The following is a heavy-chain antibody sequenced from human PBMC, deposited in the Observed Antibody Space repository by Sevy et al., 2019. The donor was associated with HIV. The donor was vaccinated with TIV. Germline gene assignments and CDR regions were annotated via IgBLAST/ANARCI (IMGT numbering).Heavy chain of an antibody. CDR2: IKQDGSEK. Sequence: GGSLRLSCAASGFTFSSYWMSWVRQAPGKGLEWVANIKQDGSEKYYVDSVKGRFTISRDNAKNSLYLQMNSLRAEDTAVYYCARDGRNDIVVVAAVFDPWGQGTLVTVSS. J-gene: IGHJ5*02. D-gene: IGHD2-2*01. CDR1: GFTFSSYW. CDR3: ARDGRNDIVVVAAVFDP. V-gene: IGHV3-7*01.